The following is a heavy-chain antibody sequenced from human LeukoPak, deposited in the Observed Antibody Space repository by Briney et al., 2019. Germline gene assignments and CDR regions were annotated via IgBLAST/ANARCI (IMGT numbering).Heavy chain of an antibody. V-gene: IGHV3-30*02. CDR3: ARGSRIVAPTRSFDY. J-gene: IGHJ4*02. CDR2: IRSDGSNK. Sequence: GGSLRLSCAASGFTFGSYGMHWVRQAPGKGLEWVTFIRSDGSNKYYADSVKGRFTISRDNSKNTLYLQMNSLRAEDTAVYYCARGSRIVAPTRSFDYWGQGTLVTVSS. CDR1: GFTFGSYG. D-gene: IGHD5-12*01.